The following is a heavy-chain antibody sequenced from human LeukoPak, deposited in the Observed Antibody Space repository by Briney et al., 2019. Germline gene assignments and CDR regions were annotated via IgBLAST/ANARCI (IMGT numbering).Heavy chain of an antibody. V-gene: IGHV3-11*01. J-gene: IGHJ4*02. CDR1: GFTFSDYY. D-gene: IGHD5-18*01. Sequence: GGSLRLSCAASGFTFSDYYMSWLRQAPGKGLEWVSYISSSGRTIYYPDSVKGRFTISRDNAKNSLYLQMNSPRAEDTAVYYCARVNAGYSYGYDYWGQGTLVTVSS. CDR2: ISSSGRTI. CDR3: ARVNAGYSYGYDY.